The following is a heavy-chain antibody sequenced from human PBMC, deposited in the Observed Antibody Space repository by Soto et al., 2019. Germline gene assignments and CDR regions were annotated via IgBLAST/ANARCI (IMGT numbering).Heavy chain of an antibody. CDR3: SRSLLWFGELLSAGDAFDI. CDR1: SGSISSYY. D-gene: IGHD3-10*01. Sequence: SETLSLTCTVSSGSISSYYWSWIRQPPGKGLEWIGYIYYSGSTNYNPSIKSRVTISVDTSKNQFSLKLSSVTAADTAVYYCSRSLLWFGELLSAGDAFDIWGQGTMVTVSS. J-gene: IGHJ3*02. V-gene: IGHV4-59*01. CDR2: IYYSGST.